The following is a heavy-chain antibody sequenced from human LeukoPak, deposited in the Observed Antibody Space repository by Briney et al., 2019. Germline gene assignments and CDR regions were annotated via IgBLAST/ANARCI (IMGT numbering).Heavy chain of an antibody. Sequence: SETLSLTCTVSGGSISSSSSYWGWIRQPPGKGLEWMGSIYYSGSTYYNPSLKSRVTISVDTSKNQFSLKLSSVTAADTAVYYCARRRMANPFDYWGQGTLVTVSS. CDR1: GGSISSSSSY. CDR3: ARRRMANPFDY. D-gene: IGHD5-24*01. J-gene: IGHJ4*02. CDR2: IYYSGST. V-gene: IGHV4-39*01.